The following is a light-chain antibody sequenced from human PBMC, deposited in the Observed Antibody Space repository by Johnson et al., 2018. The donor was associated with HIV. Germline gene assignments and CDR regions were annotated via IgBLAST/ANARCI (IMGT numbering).Light chain of an antibody. Sequence: QSMLTQSPSVSAAPGQKVTISCSGSSSNIGNNYVSWYQQFPGTAPKLLIYRNNQRPSGVPDRFSGSKSGTSASLAISGLQAGDEAYYYCAAWDDSLNGLYVVGTGTKVTVL. CDR1: SSNIGNNY. J-gene: IGLJ1*01. V-gene: IGLV1-47*01. CDR3: AAWDDSLNGLYV. CDR2: RNN.